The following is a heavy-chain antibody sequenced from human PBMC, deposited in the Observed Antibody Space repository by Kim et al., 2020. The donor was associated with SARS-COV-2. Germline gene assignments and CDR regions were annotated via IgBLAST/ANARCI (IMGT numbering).Heavy chain of an antibody. V-gene: IGHV3-48*02. CDR2: ISSSSSTI. Sequence: GGSLRLSCAASGFTFSSYSMNWVRQAPGKGLEWVSYISSSSSTIYYADSVKGRFTISRDNAKNSLYLQMNSLRDEDTAVYYCARSTGEYDILTGYYTTGGYYYYGMDVWGQGTTVTVSS. D-gene: IGHD3-9*01. CDR3: ARSTGEYDILTGYYTTGGYYYYGMDV. J-gene: IGHJ6*02. CDR1: GFTFSSYS.